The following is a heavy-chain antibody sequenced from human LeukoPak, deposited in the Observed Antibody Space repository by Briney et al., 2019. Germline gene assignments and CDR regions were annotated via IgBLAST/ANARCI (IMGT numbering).Heavy chain of an antibody. CDR1: GGSISSGGYY. V-gene: IGHV4-30-2*01. Sequence: SETLSLTCTVSGGSISSGGYYWSWLRQPPGKGLEWIGYIYHSGSTYYNPSLKSRVTISVDRSKNQFSLKLSSVTAADTAVYYCARDLRPNHYYGSGSYYDYWGQGTLVTVSS. D-gene: IGHD3-10*01. J-gene: IGHJ4*02. CDR3: ARDLRPNHYYGSGSYYDY. CDR2: IYHSGST.